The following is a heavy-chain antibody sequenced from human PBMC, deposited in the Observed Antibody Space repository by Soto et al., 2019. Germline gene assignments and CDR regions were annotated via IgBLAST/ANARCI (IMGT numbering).Heavy chain of an antibody. Sequence: HPGGSLRLSCAASGFTFSSYGMHWVRQAPGKGLEWVAVISYDGSNKYYADSVKGRFTISRDNSKNTLYLQMNSLRAEDTAVYYCAKGPPSTPNHYYDSSGYHGYYYYGMDVWGQGTTVTVSS. CDR1: GFTFSSYG. J-gene: IGHJ6*02. CDR2: ISYDGSNK. V-gene: IGHV3-30*18. CDR3: AKGPPSTPNHYYDSSGYHGYYYYGMDV. D-gene: IGHD3-22*01.